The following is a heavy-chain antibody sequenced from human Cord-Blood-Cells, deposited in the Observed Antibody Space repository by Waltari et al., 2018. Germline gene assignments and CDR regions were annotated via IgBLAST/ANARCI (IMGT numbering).Heavy chain of an antibody. Sequence: QVQLQESGPGLVKPSGTLSLTCAVSGGSISRSNWWSWVRQPPGKVLEWIGEIYQSGSTNYNPSLKSRVTIAVDKSKNQFSLKLSSVTAADTAVYYCARYCSSTSCYYFDYWGQGTLVTVSS. V-gene: IGHV4-4*02. CDR2: IYQSGST. CDR3: ARYCSSTSCYYFDY. CDR1: GGSISRSNW. D-gene: IGHD2-2*01. J-gene: IGHJ4*02.